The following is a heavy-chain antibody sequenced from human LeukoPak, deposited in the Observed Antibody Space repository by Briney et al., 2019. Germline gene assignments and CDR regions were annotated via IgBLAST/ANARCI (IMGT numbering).Heavy chain of an antibody. J-gene: IGHJ4*02. CDR3: ARGKVRRGENDY. D-gene: IGHD3-10*01. Sequence: PGGSLRLSCETSGFTFSAYGMHWVRQAPGKGLEWVTFIRYDGLNKYYADSVKGRFTISRDNSKNTLYLQIDSLSAEDTAMYYCARGKVRRGENDYWGQGTLVTVSS. CDR1: GFTFSAYG. V-gene: IGHV3-30*02. CDR2: IRYDGLNK.